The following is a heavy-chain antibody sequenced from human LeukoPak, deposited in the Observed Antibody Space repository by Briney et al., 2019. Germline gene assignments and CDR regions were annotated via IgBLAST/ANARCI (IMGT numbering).Heavy chain of an antibody. J-gene: IGHJ4*02. V-gene: IGHV1-69*05. CDR1: GGTFSSYA. D-gene: IGHD3-9*01. Sequence: EASVKVSCKASGGTFSSYAISWVRQAPGQGLEWMGGIIPIFGTANYAQKFQGRVTITTDESTSTAYMELSSLRSEDTAVYYCATLDWPYKGYFDYWGQGTLVTVSP. CDR3: ATLDWPYKGYFDY. CDR2: IIPIFGTA.